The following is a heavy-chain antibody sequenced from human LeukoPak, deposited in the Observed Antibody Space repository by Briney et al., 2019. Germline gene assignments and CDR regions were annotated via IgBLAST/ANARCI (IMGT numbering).Heavy chain of an antibody. Sequence: GGSLRLSCAASGFTFSSYAMSWVRQAPGKGLEWVSAISGSGGSTYYADSVKGRFTISRDNSKNTLYLQMDSLRAEDTAVYYCAKDSYYDSSGYPYYFDYWGQGTLVTVSS. D-gene: IGHD3-22*01. J-gene: IGHJ4*02. CDR2: ISGSGGST. CDR3: AKDSYYDSSGYPYYFDY. V-gene: IGHV3-23*01. CDR1: GFTFSSYA.